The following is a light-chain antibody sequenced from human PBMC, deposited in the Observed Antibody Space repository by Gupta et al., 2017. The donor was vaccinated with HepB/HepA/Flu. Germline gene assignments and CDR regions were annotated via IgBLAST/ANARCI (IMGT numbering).Light chain of an antibody. V-gene: IGKV1-5*03. Sequence: DIQMTQSPSSLSASVGDRVTITCRASQNIHNWLAWFQQKPGKVPKVLISKASNLESGVPSRFSGTGXGTXFTLTIXSLQPDDFATYYCQHYETYSWTFAXGTKVEIK. J-gene: IGKJ1*01. CDR1: QNIHNW. CDR3: QHYETYSWT. CDR2: KAS.